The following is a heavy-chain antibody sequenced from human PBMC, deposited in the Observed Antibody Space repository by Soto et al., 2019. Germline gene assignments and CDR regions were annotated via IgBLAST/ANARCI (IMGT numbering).Heavy chain of an antibody. D-gene: IGHD4-4*01. CDR2: ISWNSGYV. Sequence: VQLVESGGGLVQPGRSLRLSCAASGFTFHDYAMHWVRQAPGKGLEWVSGISWNSGYVGYADSVKGRFSISRDNAKNSLYLQMSSLRAEDTALYYCAKAPDIGLQYASFDYWGQGTLVTVSS. CDR3: AKAPDIGLQYASFDY. CDR1: GFTFHDYA. V-gene: IGHV3-9*01. J-gene: IGHJ4*02.